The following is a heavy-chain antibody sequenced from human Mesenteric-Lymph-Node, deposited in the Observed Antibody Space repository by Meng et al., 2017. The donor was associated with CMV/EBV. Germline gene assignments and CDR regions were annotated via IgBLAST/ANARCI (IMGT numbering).Heavy chain of an antibody. CDR1: GSSFTTYW. J-gene: IGHJ4*02. CDR3: ARRIAAAGQFDY. CDR2: IYPGDSDT. D-gene: IGHD6-13*01. Sequence: CKGAGSSFTTYWIAWVRQMPGKGLEWMGIIYPGDSDTRYSPSFQDQVTISADKSITTAYLQWSSLKAPDTAMYYCARRIAAAGQFDYWGQGTLVTVSS. V-gene: IGHV5-51*01.